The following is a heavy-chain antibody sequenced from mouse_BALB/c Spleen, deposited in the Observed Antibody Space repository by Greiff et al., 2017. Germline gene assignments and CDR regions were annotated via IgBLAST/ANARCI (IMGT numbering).Heavy chain of an antibody. CDR2: IWSGGST. D-gene: IGHD4-1*01. J-gene: IGHJ4*01. V-gene: IGHV2-2*02. Sequence: LQLVESGPGLVQPSQSLSITCTVSGFSLTSYGVHWVRQSPGKGLEWLGVIWSGGSTDYNAAFISRLSISKDNSKSQVFFKMNSLQANDTAIYYCARNYWDRYAMDYWGQGTSVTVSS. CDR3: ARNYWDRYAMDY. CDR1: GFSLTSYG.